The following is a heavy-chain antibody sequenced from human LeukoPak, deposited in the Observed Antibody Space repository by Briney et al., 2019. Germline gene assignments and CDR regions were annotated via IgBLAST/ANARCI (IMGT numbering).Heavy chain of an antibody. CDR2: IKQDGSEK. CDR3: ASTIHYYDSSGYYGRTDDAFDI. D-gene: IGHD3-22*01. J-gene: IGHJ3*02. Sequence: PGGSLRLSCAASGFTFSSYWMSWVRQAPGKGLEWVANIKQDGSEKYYVDSVKGRFTISRDNAKNSLYLQMNSLRAEDTAVYYCASTIHYYDSSGYYGRTDDAFDIWGQGTMVTVSS. V-gene: IGHV3-7*01. CDR1: GFTFSSYW.